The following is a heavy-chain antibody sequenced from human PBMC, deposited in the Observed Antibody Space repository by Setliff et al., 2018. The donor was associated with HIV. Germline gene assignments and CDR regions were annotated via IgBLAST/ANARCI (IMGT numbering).Heavy chain of an antibody. CDR2: IKKDGSAK. CDR1: GFTFSSHW. Sequence: GGSLRLSCAASGFTFSSHWMSWVRQAPGKGLEWVANIKKDGSAKYYVDSVKGRFTISRDNAQNPLSLQMTSLRAEDTAVYYCTIEPVKFGGYFDYWGQGTLVTVSS. V-gene: IGHV3-7*03. D-gene: IGHD3-16*01. CDR3: TIEPVKFGGYFDY. J-gene: IGHJ4*02.